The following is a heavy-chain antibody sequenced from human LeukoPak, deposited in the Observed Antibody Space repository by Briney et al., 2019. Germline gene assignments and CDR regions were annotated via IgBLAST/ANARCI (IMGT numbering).Heavy chain of an antibody. D-gene: IGHD3-22*01. Sequence: GGSLRLSCAASGFTFSSYSMNWVRQAPGKGLEWVSSISSSSTYIYYTDSVKGRFTISRDDASNSLALQMNNLGAEDTAVYYCARDRLGDYDHSGYYDKWGQGTLVTVSS. CDR2: ISSSSTYI. V-gene: IGHV3-21*04. J-gene: IGHJ4*02. CDR1: GFTFSSYS. CDR3: ARDRLGDYDHSGYYDK.